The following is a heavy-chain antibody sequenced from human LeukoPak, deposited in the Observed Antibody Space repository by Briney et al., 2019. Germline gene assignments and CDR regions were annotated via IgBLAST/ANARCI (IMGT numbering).Heavy chain of an antibody. CDR3: ARDPEANWAFFDH. CDR1: GYTFTSYY. CDR2: INPSGGST. D-gene: IGHD7-27*01. J-gene: IGHJ4*02. V-gene: IGHV1-46*01. Sequence: ASVRVSCKASGYTFTSYYIHWVRQAPGQGLEWMGVINPSGGSTTHAQNFKDRVTMTRDTSTSTVYMEVSSLRSADTALYYCARDPEANWAFFDHWGQGTLVTVSA.